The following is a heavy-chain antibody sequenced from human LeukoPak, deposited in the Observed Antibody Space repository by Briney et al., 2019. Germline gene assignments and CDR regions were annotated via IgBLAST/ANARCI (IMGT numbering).Heavy chain of an antibody. J-gene: IGHJ4*02. CDR3: ARAPRYSSGWYYDY. Sequence: GGSLRLSCAASGFTFSSYWMHWVRQALGKGLVWVSRINSDGSSTSYADSVKGRFTISRDNAKNTLYLQMNSLRAEDTAVYYCARAPRYSSGWYYDYWGQGTLVTVSS. V-gene: IGHV3-74*01. D-gene: IGHD6-19*01. CDR1: GFTFSSYW. CDR2: INSDGSST.